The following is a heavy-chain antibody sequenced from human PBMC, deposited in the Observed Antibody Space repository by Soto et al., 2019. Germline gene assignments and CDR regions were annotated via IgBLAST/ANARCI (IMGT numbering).Heavy chain of an antibody. Sequence: EVQLVESGGGLVQPGGSLRLSCAASGFTFSSYAMHWVRQAPGKGLEYVSAITSNGGNTDYASSVKGRFTISRDNSKNKLYLQMVSLRAEDMAVYYCARRIPFGYGMDVWGQGTTVTVSS. J-gene: IGHJ6*02. CDR3: ARRIPFGYGMDV. V-gene: IGHV3-64*01. CDR2: ITSNGGNT. D-gene: IGHD2-21*01. CDR1: GFTFSSYA.